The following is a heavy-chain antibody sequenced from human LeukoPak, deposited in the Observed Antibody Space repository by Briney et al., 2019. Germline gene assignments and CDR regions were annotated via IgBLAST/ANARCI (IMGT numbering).Heavy chain of an antibody. J-gene: IGHJ1*01. CDR3: ARAAYYYDSSGYYTPYFQH. CDR1: GGSISSYY. Sequence: PSETLSLTCTVSGGSISSYYWSWIRQPPGKGLEWIGYIYYSGSTNYNPSLKSRVTISVDTSKNQFSLKLSSVTAADTAVYYCARAAYYYDSSGYYTPYFQHWSQGTLVTVSS. V-gene: IGHV4-59*01. D-gene: IGHD3-22*01. CDR2: IYYSGST.